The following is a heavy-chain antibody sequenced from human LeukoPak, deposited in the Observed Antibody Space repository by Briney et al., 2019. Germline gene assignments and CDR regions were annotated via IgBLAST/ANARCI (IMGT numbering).Heavy chain of an antibody. Sequence: KPSETLSLTCTVSGGSISSYYWSWIRQPPGKGLEWIGYIYYSGSTNYNPSLKSRVTISVDTSKNQFSLKLSSVTAADTAVYYCARQSYLDDAFDIWGQGTMVTVSS. J-gene: IGHJ3*02. CDR3: ARQSYLDDAFDI. D-gene: IGHD1-26*01. CDR1: GGSISSYY. V-gene: IGHV4-59*08. CDR2: IYYSGST.